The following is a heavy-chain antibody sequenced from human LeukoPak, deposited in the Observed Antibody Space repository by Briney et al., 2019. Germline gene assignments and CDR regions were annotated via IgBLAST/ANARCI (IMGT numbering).Heavy chain of an antibody. D-gene: IGHD5-24*01. J-gene: IGHJ1*01. CDR2: ISGNGGST. CDR3: VGDGRDGYNIYFHH. V-gene: IGHV3-64D*06. CDR1: GFTFSTYA. Sequence: GGSLRLSCSASGFTFSTYAMHWVRQAPGKGLEYVSVISGNGGSTSYADSVKGRFITSRDNSKNTVYLQMSSLRAEDTAMYYCVGDGRDGYNIYFHHWGQGTLVTVSS.